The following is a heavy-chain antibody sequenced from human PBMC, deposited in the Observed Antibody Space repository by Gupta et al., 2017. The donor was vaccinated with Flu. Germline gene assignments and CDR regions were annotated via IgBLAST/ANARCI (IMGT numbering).Heavy chain of an antibody. D-gene: IGHD3-9*01. CDR1: GFSFLSYG. CDR3: AKHLIMGGRTDWHGFDN. CDR2: ISYDGSHA. J-gene: IGHJ4*02. V-gene: IGHV3-30*02. Sequence: QVHLLESGGGVVQSGESLRLSCAASGFSFLSYGLHWVRQAPGTGLEWVAFISYDGSHAYLRDSGKGRFTISSDNSKNEMELQMSSLRVEEKGVYYCAKHLIMGGRTDWHGFDNWGQGTPVTVSS.